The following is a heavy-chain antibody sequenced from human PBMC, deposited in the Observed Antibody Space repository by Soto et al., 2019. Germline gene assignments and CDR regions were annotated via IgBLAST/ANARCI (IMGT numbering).Heavy chain of an antibody. CDR3: ARSNCYGSICYPYYVDL. CDR2: IHSTGRT. J-gene: IGHJ2*01. Sequence: QVQLQESGPGLVKPSETLSLTCSVSGGSINSYYWIWLRPSPGRGLDWIGYIHSTGRTNYSPCLKSRVIISIDTSKSQFSLKLISVTAAYTAIYYCARSNCYGSICYPYYVDLWGRGTMVTVSS. D-gene: IGHD2-8*02. CDR1: GGSINSYY. V-gene: IGHV4-59*08.